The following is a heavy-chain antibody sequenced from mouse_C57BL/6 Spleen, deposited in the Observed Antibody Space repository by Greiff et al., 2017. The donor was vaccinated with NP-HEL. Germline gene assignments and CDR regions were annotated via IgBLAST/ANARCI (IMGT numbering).Heavy chain of an antibody. D-gene: IGHD1-1*01. CDR1: GYTFTSYW. V-gene: IGHV1-5*01. J-gene: IGHJ2*01. Sequence: VQLQQSGTVLARPGASVKMSCKTSGYTFTSYWMHWVKQRPGQGLEWIGAIYPGNSDTSYNQKFKGKAKLTAVTSASTAYMELSSLTNEDSAVYYCTTTVVGSGHFDYWGQGTTPTVSS. CDR2: IYPGNSDT. CDR3: TTTVVGSGHFDY.